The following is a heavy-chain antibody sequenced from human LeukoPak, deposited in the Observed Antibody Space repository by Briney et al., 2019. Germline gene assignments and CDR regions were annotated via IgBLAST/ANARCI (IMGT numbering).Heavy chain of an antibody. CDR3: ARDFSSSTGFDP. CDR2: ISSSSSYI. Sequence: GGSLRLSCAASGFTFSSYSMNWVRQAPGKGLEWVSSISSSSSYIYYADLVKGRFTISRDNAKNSLYLQMNSLRAEDTAVYYCARDFSSSTGFDPWGQGTLVTVSS. D-gene: IGHD6-6*01. J-gene: IGHJ5*02. V-gene: IGHV3-21*01. CDR1: GFTFSSYS.